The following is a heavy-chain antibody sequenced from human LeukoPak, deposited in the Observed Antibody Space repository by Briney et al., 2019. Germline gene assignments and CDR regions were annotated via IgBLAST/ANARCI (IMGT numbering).Heavy chain of an antibody. CDR2: ISSSSSTI. V-gene: IGHV3-11*04. D-gene: IGHD6-13*01. CDR3: ARDKSRQLAPFDY. Sequence: GGSLRLSCAASGFTFSDFYMSWIRQAPGKGLEWVSYISSSSSTIYYADSVKGRFTISRDNAKNSLYLQMNSLRAEDTAVYYCARDKSRQLAPFDYWGQGTLVTVSS. J-gene: IGHJ4*02. CDR1: GFTFSDFY.